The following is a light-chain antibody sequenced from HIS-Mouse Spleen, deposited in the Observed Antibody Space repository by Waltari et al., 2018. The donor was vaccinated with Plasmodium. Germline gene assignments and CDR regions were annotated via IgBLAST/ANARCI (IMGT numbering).Light chain of an antibody. CDR2: KAS. CDR3: QQYNSYSWT. V-gene: IGKV1-5*03. CDR1: QSISSW. Sequence: DIQMTQSPSTLSASVGDRATITCRASQSISSWLAWNQQKPGKAPKLLIYKASSLESGVPSRFSGSGSGTEFTLTISSLQPDDFATYYCQQYNSYSWTFGQGTKVEIK. J-gene: IGKJ1*01.